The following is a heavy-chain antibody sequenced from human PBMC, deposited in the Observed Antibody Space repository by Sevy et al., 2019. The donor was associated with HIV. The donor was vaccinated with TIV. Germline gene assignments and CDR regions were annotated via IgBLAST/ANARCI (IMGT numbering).Heavy chain of an antibody. CDR3: AKATYDFWSGPIDY. CDR1: GFTFSSYA. V-gene: IGHV3-23*01. Sequence: GGSLRLSCAASGFTFSSYAMSWVRQAPGKGLEWVSAISGSGGSTYYADSVKGRFTISRDNSKNTLYLQMNSLRAEDTAVYYCAKATYDFWSGPIDYWGQEPWAPSPQ. J-gene: IGHJ4*01. D-gene: IGHD3-3*01. CDR2: ISGSGGST.